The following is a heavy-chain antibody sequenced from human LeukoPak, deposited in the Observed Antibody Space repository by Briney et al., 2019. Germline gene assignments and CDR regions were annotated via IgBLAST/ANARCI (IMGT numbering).Heavy chain of an antibody. V-gene: IGHV1-24*01. D-gene: IGHD1-26*01. Sequence: ASVKVSCKVSGYTLTELSMHWVRQAPGKGLEWMGGFDPEDGETIYAQKFQGRVTMTEDTSTDTAYMELSSLRSEDTAVYYCATDPRWELSLSFQHWGQGTLVTVSS. CDR3: ATDPRWELSLSFQH. CDR1: GYTLTELS. J-gene: IGHJ1*01. CDR2: FDPEDGET.